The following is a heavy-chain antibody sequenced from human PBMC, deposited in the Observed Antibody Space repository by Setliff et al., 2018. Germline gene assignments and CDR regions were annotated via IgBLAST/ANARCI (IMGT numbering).Heavy chain of an antibody. Sequence: SGPTLVNPTETLTLSCTVSGFSLSTSGVGVGWIRQPPGKALEWLALIYWDDDKRYSPSLKSRLTITKDTSKNQVVLTMTNMDPVDTATYYCAHRFDHYDSSGYYHWFDPWGQGTLVTVSS. CDR2: IYWDDDK. J-gene: IGHJ5*02. CDR1: GFSLSTSGVG. CDR3: AHRFDHYDSSGYYHWFDP. V-gene: IGHV2-5*02. D-gene: IGHD3-22*01.